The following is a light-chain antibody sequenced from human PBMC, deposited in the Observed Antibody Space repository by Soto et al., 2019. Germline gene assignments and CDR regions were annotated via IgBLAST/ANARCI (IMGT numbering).Light chain of an antibody. CDR1: TSNIGSNY. Sequence: QSVVTQPPSASGTPGQRVTISCSGSTSNIGSNYVYWYQQLPRTAPKLLIYRNNQRPSGVPDRFSASKSGTSASLAISGLRSEDEADYYCAAWDDGLSVWVFGGGTQLTVL. V-gene: IGLV1-47*01. CDR2: RNN. J-gene: IGLJ3*02. CDR3: AAWDDGLSVWV.